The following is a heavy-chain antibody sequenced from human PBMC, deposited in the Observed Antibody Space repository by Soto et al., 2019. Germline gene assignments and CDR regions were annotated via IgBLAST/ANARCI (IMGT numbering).Heavy chain of an antibody. CDR1: GGSISSRSHY. CDR2: IYYNGST. V-gene: IGHV4-39*01. D-gene: IGHD3-22*01. CDR3: ARKCYYYDSAGFYGWFDP. Sequence: PSETLSLTCTVSGGSISSRSHYWVWMRQPPGKGLEWIGNIYYNGSTYYNPSLKSRVTMSVDTSKNQFSLKVRSVTAADTAIYSYARKCYYYDSAGFYGWFDPWGQGALVTVSS. J-gene: IGHJ5*02.